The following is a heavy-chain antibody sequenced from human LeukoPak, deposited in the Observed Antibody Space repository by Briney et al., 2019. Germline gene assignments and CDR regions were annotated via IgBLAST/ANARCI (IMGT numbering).Heavy chain of an antibody. V-gene: IGHV4-30-2*01. CDR1: GGSISSGGYS. D-gene: IGHD4-17*01. CDR3: ARVSPTVSFDY. J-gene: IGHJ4*02. Sequence: SQTLSLTCAVSGGSISSGGYSWSWIRQPPGTGLEWIGYIYHSGSTYYNPSLKSRVTISVDRSRNQFSLKLSSATAADAAVYYCARVSPTVSFDYWGQGTLVTVSS. CDR2: IYHSGST.